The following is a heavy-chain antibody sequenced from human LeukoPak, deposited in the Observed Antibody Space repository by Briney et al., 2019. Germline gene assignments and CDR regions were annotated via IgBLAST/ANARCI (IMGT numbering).Heavy chain of an antibody. CDR2: ISAYNGNT. Sequence: GASVKVSCKASGYTFTGYYMHWVRQAPGQGLEWMGWISAYNGNTNYAQKLQGRVTMTTDTSTSTAYMELRSLRSDDTAVYYCARDRFTMVRGVFDYWGQGTLVTVSS. CDR1: GYTFTGYY. V-gene: IGHV1-18*04. J-gene: IGHJ4*02. D-gene: IGHD3-10*01. CDR3: ARDRFTMVRGVFDY.